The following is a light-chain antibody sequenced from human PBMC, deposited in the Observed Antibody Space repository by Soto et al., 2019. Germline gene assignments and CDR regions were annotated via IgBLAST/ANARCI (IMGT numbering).Light chain of an antibody. CDR1: QSVSSVY. V-gene: IGKV3-20*01. CDR2: GAS. CDR3: QQYNNWPPT. Sequence: IVLTQSTGPLSLSPGERATLSCMSSQSVSSVYLAWYQQKPGQAPRLLIYGASSRATGIPDRFSGSWSGTECTLTISSLQSEDVSVYYCQQYNNWPPTLVQGTKVDI. J-gene: IGKJ1*01.